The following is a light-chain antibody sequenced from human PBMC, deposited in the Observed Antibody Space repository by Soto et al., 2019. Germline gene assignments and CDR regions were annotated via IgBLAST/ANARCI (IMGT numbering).Light chain of an antibody. V-gene: IGLV2-14*03. CDR2: EVY. J-gene: IGLJ2*01. Sequence: QSALTQPASVSGSPGRSITISCTGSISDVGACNYVSWYQQHPGKAPKLIIFEVYNRPSGVSNRFSGSKSANTASLTISGLQAEDEADYYCSSCPGSCTLVFGGGTKVTVL. CDR1: ISDVGACNY. CDR3: SSCPGSCTLV.